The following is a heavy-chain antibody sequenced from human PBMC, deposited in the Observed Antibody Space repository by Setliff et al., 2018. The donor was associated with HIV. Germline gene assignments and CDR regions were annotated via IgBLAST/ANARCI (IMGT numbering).Heavy chain of an antibody. V-gene: IGHV4-34*01. CDR3: ARGANWNYEDYYYYMDV. Sequence: SETLSLTCAVYGGSFSGYYWSWIRQPPGKGLEWIGEINHSGSTNYDPSLKSRVTISVDTSKNQFSLKLSSVTAADTAVYYCARGANWNYEDYYYYMDVWGKGTTVTVSS. J-gene: IGHJ6*03. CDR1: GGSFSGYY. D-gene: IGHD1-7*01. CDR2: INHSGST.